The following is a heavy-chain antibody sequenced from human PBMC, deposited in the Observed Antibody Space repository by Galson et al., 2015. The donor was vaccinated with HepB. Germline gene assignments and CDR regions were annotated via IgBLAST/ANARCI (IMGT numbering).Heavy chain of an antibody. CDR1: GYTFTSYA. V-gene: IGHV1-3*01. CDR3: ARGINYSSGKRDATMDV. J-gene: IGHJ6*03. D-gene: IGHD4-11*01. Sequence: SVKVSCKASGYTFTSYAMHWVRQAPGQRLEWMGWINAGNGNTKYSQKFQGRVTITRDTSASTAYMELSSLRSEDTAVYYCARGINYSSGKRDATMDVWGKGTTVTVSS. CDR2: INAGNGNT.